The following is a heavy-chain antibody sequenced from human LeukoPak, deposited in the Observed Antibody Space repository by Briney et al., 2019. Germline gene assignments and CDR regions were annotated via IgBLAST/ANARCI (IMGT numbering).Heavy chain of an antibody. V-gene: IGHV3-33*08. CDR1: GFTFSSYG. Sequence: GGSLRLFCAASGFTFSSYGMHWVRQAPGKGLEWVAVIWYDGSNKYYADSVKGRFTISRDNSKNTLYLQMNSLRAEDTAVYYCARDGQWLAIDAFDIWGQGTMVTVSS. D-gene: IGHD6-19*01. CDR3: ARDGQWLAIDAFDI. CDR2: IWYDGSNK. J-gene: IGHJ3*02.